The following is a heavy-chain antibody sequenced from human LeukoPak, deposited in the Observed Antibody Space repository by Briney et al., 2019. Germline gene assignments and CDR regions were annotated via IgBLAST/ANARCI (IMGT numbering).Heavy chain of an antibody. CDR3: ARTRSSYSGSYGFGDY. J-gene: IGHJ4*02. Sequence: ASVKVSCKASGYTFTGYYMHWVRQAPGQGLEWMGWINPNSGGTNYAQKFQGRVTMTRDTSISTAYMELSRLRSDDTAVYYCARTRSSYSGSYGFGDYWGQGTLVTVSS. V-gene: IGHV1-2*02. D-gene: IGHD1-26*01. CDR1: GYTFTGYY. CDR2: INPNSGGT.